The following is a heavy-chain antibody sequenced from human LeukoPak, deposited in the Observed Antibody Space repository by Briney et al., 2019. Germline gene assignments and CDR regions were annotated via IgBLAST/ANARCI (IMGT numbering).Heavy chain of an antibody. CDR1: GFTFSSYA. D-gene: IGHD4-17*01. CDR3: ARDQNHYGDLGFDC. J-gene: IGHJ4*02. CDR2: ISYDGSNK. Sequence: PGGSLRLSCAASGFTFSSYAMHWVRQAPGKGLEWVAVISYDGSNKYYADSVKGRFTISRDNSKNTLYLQMNSLRAEDTAVYYCARDQNHYGDLGFDCWGQGTLVTVSS. V-gene: IGHV3-30*04.